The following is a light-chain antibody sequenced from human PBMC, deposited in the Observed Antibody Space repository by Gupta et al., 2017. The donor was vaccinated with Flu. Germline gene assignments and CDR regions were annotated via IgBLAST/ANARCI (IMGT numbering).Light chain of an antibody. Sequence: EIVLSQSLGTLSLSPGERATLSCRASQSVRSNYLAWYQQKPGQAPRLLIYGASRRATGIPDTVSGSGSEADFTLTISRLEPEDFAVYYCQQYGSSPWTFGQGTKVETK. J-gene: IGKJ1*01. V-gene: IGKV3-20*01. CDR3: QQYGSSPWT. CDR2: GAS. CDR1: QSVRSNY.